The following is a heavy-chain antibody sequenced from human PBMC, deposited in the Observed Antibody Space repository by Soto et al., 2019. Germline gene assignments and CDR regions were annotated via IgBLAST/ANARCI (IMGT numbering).Heavy chain of an antibody. J-gene: IGHJ6*02. V-gene: IGHV1-69*01. CDR2: IIPIFGTA. CDR1: GGTFSSYA. CDR3: ARYIDNVPPYGMDV. D-gene: IGHD2-15*01. Sequence: QVQLVQSGAEVKKPGSSVKVSCKASGGTFSSYAISWVRQAPGQGLEWMGGIIPIFGTANYAQKFQGRVTITADESTSTAYRELSSLRSEDTAVYYCARYIDNVPPYGMDVWGQGTTVTVSS.